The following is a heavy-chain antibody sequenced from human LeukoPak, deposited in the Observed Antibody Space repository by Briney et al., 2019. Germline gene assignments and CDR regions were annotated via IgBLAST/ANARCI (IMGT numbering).Heavy chain of an antibody. D-gene: IGHD3-22*01. V-gene: IGHV3-23*01. J-gene: IGHJ4*02. CDR3: AKVSSGPLGDSSGCDPFFDY. CDR1: GFTFSSYA. CDR2: ISGSGGST. Sequence: GGSLRLSCAASGFTFSSYAMSWVRQAPGKGLEWVSAISGSGGSTYYADSVKGRFTISRDNSKNTLYLQMNSLRAEDTAVYYCAKVSSGPLGDSSGCDPFFDYWGQGTLVTVSS.